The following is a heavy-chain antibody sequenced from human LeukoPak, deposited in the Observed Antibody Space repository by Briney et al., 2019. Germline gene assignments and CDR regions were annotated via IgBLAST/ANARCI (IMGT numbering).Heavy chain of an antibody. CDR3: AGNYYDSSGYEYFQH. V-gene: IGHV4-4*07. Sequence: SDILSLTCTGTGGSVSSYYGSWIGQPAGKGLEWIGRIYTSGSTNYNPSLKSRVTMSVDTSKNQFSLKLSSVTAADTAVYYCAGNYYDSSGYEYFQHWGQGTLVTVSS. J-gene: IGHJ1*01. CDR2: IYTSGST. CDR1: GGSVSSYY. D-gene: IGHD3-22*01.